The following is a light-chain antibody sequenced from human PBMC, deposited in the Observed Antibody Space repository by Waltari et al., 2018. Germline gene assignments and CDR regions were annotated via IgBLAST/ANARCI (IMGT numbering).Light chain of an antibody. V-gene: IGKV2-30*02. CDR3: MQGTHWPYT. CDR2: RVS. CDR1: QSLVHSDGNTH. J-gene: IGKJ2*01. Sequence: DVVMTQSPLSLPVTLGQPASIYCKSSQSLVHSDGNTHLNWFHQRPGQSPRRLMYRVSNRDSGVPDRFSGSGSGTDFTLKISRVEAEDVGVYYCMQGTHWPYTFGQGTKLDIK.